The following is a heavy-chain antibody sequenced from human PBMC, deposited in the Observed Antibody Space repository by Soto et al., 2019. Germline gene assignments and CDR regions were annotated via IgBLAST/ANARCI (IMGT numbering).Heavy chain of an antibody. D-gene: IGHD6-6*01. CDR1: GCTFTSYG. CDR3: ARISPCSSSACDYYYYGMDV. Sequence: QVQLVQSGAEVKKPGASVKVSCKASGCTFTSYGISWVRQAPGQGLEWMGWISAYNGNTNYAQKLQGRVTMTTDTSTSTAYMELRSLRSDDTAVYYCARISPCSSSACDYYYYGMDVWGQGTTVTVSS. V-gene: IGHV1-18*01. CDR2: ISAYNGNT. J-gene: IGHJ6*02.